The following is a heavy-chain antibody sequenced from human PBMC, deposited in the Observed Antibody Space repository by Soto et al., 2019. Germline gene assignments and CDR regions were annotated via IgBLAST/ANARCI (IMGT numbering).Heavy chain of an antibody. V-gene: IGHV1-2*02. J-gene: IGHJ5*02. CDR3: AREISGGGTLNWFDP. Sequence: RASVKVSCKASGYNFGDYYIHWVRQAPGQGLEWLGWVSPKSGGTNYAQKFKGRVTMTRDTSSNTVYMDLSGLKSDDTAVFYCAREISGGGTLNWFDPWGQGTLVTVSS. D-gene: IGHD2-8*02. CDR2: VSPKSGGT. CDR1: GYNFGDYY.